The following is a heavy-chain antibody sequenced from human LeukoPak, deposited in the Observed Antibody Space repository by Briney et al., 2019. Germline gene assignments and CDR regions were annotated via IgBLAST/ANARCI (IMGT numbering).Heavy chain of an antibody. CDR3: AKDIYYYDSSGSLDY. CDR2: ISWNSGSI. CDR1: GFTFDDYA. D-gene: IGHD3-22*01. Sequence: PGRSLRLSCAASGFTFDDYAMHCVRQAPGKGLEWVSGISWNSGSIGYADSVKGRFTISRDNAKNSLYLQMNSLRAEDTALYYCAKDIYYYDSSGSLDYWGQGTLVTVSS. V-gene: IGHV3-9*01. J-gene: IGHJ4*02.